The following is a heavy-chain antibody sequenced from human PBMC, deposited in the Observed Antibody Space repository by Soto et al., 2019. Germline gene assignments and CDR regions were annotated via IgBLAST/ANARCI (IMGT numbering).Heavy chain of an antibody. CDR3: ARGGSSFAYCGGDCQHDY. Sequence: PSETLSLTCTVSGGSISSGDYYWSWIRQPPGKGLEWIGYIYYSGSTYYNPSLKSRVTISVDTSKNQFSLKLSSVTAADTAVYYCARGGSSFAYCGGDCQHDYWGQGTLVTVSS. CDR1: GGSISSGDYY. CDR2: IYYSGST. V-gene: IGHV4-30-4*01. J-gene: IGHJ4*02. D-gene: IGHD2-21*02.